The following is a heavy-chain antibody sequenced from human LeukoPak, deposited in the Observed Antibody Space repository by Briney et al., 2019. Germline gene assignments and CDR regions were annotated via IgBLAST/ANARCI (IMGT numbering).Heavy chain of an antibody. V-gene: IGHV3-66*01. CDR3: ARDGRRGPDCSGGGCYFVPGQ. D-gene: IGHD2-15*01. J-gene: IGHJ4*02. CDR2: IYTVGNT. CDR1: GFTVSGNY. Sequence: GGSLRLSCAASGFTVSGNYMSWVRQAPGRGLEWVSVIYTVGNTYYADSVKGRFTISRDSSKKTLYLQMNSLRGEDTAVYYCARDGRRGPDCSGGGCYFVPGQWGQGTVVTVSS.